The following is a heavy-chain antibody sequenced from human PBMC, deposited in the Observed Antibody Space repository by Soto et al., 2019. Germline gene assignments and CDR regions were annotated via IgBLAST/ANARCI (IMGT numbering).Heavy chain of an antibody. V-gene: IGHV3-48*01. CDR1: GFTFSSYS. D-gene: IGHD6-13*01. CDR2: ISSSSSTI. J-gene: IGHJ5*02. CDR3: APHPERIAEIGWFDP. Sequence: EVQLVESGGGLVQPGGSLRLSCAASGFTFSSYSMNWVREAPGKGLEWVSYISSSSSTIYYADSVKGRFTISRDNAKNSLYLQMNSLRAEDMAVYYCAPHPERIAEIGWFDPWGQGTLVTISS.